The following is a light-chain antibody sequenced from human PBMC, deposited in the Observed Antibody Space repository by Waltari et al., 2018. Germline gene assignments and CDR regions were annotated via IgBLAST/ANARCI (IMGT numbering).Light chain of an antibody. CDR3: QQYNNYSRT. Sequence: DIQMTQSPSTLSASVGDRVTISCRASQTISSWLAWYQQKPGEAPRLLIHKASSLASGVPSRFSGSGSGTEFTLTISSLQPDDFATYYCQQYNNYSRTFGQGTKVEIK. CDR2: KAS. CDR1: QTISSW. V-gene: IGKV1-5*03. J-gene: IGKJ1*01.